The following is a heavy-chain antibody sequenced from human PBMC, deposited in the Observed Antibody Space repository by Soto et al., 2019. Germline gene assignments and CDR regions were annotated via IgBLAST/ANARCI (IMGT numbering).Heavy chain of an antibody. J-gene: IGHJ3*02. CDR3: ARGVDDYYDGTGPSWEDAVDI. CDR2: SIPMFGTT. V-gene: IGHV1-69*06. Sequence: QVQLVQSGAEVKEPGSSVKVSCKTSGGLFSTYAISWVRQAPGQGLEWMAGSIPMFGTTVYAERFQGRGTLTADKTTSTAYLELTRLRSDDTAVYYCARGVDDYYDGTGPSWEDAVDIWGQVTMVTVSS. CDR1: GGLFSTYA. D-gene: IGHD3-22*01.